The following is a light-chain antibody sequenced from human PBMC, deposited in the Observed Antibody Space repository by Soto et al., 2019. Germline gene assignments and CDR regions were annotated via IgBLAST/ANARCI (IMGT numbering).Light chain of an antibody. CDR2: RNN. CDR3: AAWDDSLSTYV. CDR1: SSNIGSNY. V-gene: IGLV1-47*01. J-gene: IGLJ1*01. Sequence: QSVLTQPPSASGTPGQRVTISCSGSSSNIGSNYVYWYQQLPGTVPKLLIYRNNQRPSGVPDRFSGSKSGTSASLAISGLRSEDEADYYCAAWDDSLSTYVFGTGTKLTVL.